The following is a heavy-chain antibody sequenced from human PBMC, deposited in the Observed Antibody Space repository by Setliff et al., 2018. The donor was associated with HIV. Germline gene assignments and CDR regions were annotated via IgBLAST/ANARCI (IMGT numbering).Heavy chain of an antibody. J-gene: IGHJ5*02. V-gene: IGHV4-39*01. Sequence: SETLSLTCTVSGASIGRRSDCWGWIRQPPGKGLEWIGSYSWNTYYNPSLKSRVTILVDTSKNQFSLNLSSVTAADTAVYYCATIRLTMVRGIPNWFDPWGQGTLVTVS. CDR3: ATIRLTMVRGIPNWFDP. CDR1: GASIGRRSDC. CDR2: YSWNT. D-gene: IGHD3-10*01.